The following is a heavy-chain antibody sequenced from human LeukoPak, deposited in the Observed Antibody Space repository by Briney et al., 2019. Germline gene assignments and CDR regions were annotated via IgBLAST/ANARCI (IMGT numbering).Heavy chain of an antibody. Sequence: GGSLRLSCAASVFTFSSYSMNWVRQAPGKGLEWVSYISTSGSTIYYADSVKGRFTISRDNSKNTLYLQMNSLRAEDTAVYYCARDKGSSGWSDAFDIWGQGTMVTVSS. D-gene: IGHD6-19*01. CDR1: VFTFSSYS. J-gene: IGHJ3*02. CDR3: ARDKGSSGWSDAFDI. V-gene: IGHV3-48*01. CDR2: ISTSGSTI.